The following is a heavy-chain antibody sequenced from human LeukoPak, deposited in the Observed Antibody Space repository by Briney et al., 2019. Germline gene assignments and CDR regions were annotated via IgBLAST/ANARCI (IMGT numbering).Heavy chain of an antibody. J-gene: IGHJ4*02. CDR2: INPDGSAQ. CDR3: AKDFGTTGTPHF. D-gene: IGHD1-1*01. Sequence: GGSLRLSCAASAFTFSDSWMSWVRQAPGKGLEWVANINPDGSAQHYVDSVRGRFTISRDNARILVYLQVNSLRAEDTAVYYCAKDFGTTGTPHFWGQGTLVTVSS. V-gene: IGHV3-7*03. CDR1: AFTFSDSW.